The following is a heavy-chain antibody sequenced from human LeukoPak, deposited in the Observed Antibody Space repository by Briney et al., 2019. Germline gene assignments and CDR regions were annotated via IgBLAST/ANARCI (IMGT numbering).Heavy chain of an antibody. CDR2: IIPIFGTA. J-gene: IGHJ6*02. V-gene: IGHV1-69*13. CDR3: ARDIGSGSSFLYYGMDV. D-gene: IGHD6-6*01. Sequence: SVKVYCKASGGTFSSYTISWVRQAPGQGLEWMGGIIPIFGTANYAQKFQGRVTITADESTSTAYMELSSLRSEDTAVYYCARDIGSGSSFLYYGMDVWGQGTTVTVSS. CDR1: GGTFSSYT.